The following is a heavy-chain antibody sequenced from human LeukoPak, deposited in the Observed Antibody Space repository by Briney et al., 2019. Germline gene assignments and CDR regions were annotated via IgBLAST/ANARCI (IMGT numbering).Heavy chain of an antibody. J-gene: IGHJ4*02. V-gene: IGHV1-2*06. D-gene: IGHD3-22*01. CDR2: INPNSGGT. CDR3: ARDVYDSSGYYWGVGFDY. CDR1: GYTFTGYY. Sequence: ASVKVPCKASGYTFTGYYMHWVRQAPGQGLEWMGRINPNSGGTNYAQKFQGRVTMTRDTSISTVYMELSRLRSDDTAVYYCARDVYDSSGYYWGVGFDYWGQGTLVTVSS.